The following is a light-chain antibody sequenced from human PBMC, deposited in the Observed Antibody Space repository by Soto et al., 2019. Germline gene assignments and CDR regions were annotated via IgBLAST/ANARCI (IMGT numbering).Light chain of an antibody. Sequence: DIQMTQSPYILSASVGDRVTLTCRASQRVNTCLAWYQQKPGKAPTLLIYDASSLQSGVPSRFSGSGSGTEFTLTISSLQPDDFATYYCQQYQIDWTFGQGTKVDIK. CDR2: DAS. J-gene: IGKJ1*01. CDR3: QQYQIDWT. V-gene: IGKV1-5*01. CDR1: QRVNTC.